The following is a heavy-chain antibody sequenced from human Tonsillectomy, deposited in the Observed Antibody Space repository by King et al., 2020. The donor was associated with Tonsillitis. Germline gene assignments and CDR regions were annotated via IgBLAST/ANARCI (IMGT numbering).Heavy chain of an antibody. J-gene: IGHJ6*02. Sequence: VQLVESGGGLVQPGGSLRLSCAASGFTVSSNYMSWVRQAPGKGLKWVSVIYSDAGTYYADSVKGRFTISRHNSKNTLYLQMNSLRAEDTAVYYCAMISSSSSPYYYYDMDVWGQGTTVTVSS. CDR3: AMISSSSSPYYYYDMDV. CDR2: IYSDAGT. CDR1: GFTVSSNY. V-gene: IGHV3-53*04. D-gene: IGHD6-6*01.